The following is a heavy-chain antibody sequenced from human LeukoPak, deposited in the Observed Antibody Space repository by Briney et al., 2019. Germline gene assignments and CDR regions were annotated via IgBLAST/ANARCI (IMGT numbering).Heavy chain of an antibody. D-gene: IGHD4/OR15-4a*01. CDR1: GFTFSNYG. J-gene: IGHJ4*02. Sequence: PGGSLRLSCAASGFTFSNYGMSWARQAPGKGLEWVSSISGSGDSTYYADSVKGRFTISRDNSKNTLYLQMNSLRAEDTAVYYCARRAGAYSHPYDYWGQGTLVTVSS. CDR3: ARRAGAYSHPYDY. CDR2: ISGSGDST. V-gene: IGHV3-23*01.